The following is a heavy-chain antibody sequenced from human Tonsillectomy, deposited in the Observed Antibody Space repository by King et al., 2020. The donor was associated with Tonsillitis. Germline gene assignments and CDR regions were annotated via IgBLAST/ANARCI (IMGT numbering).Heavy chain of an antibody. CDR3: ARDGDSHDAFVI. CDR2: INIDGSST. CDR1: GFTFSSYG. V-gene: IGHV3-74*01. D-gene: IGHD7-27*01. Sequence: VQLVESGGGLVQPGGSLRLSCAASGFTFSSYGMHWVRHAPGNGLVWVSRINIDGSSTSYADSVKGRFTISRDNAKNTLYLQMNSLRAEDTAVYYCARDGDSHDAFVIWGQGTMVTASS. J-gene: IGHJ3*02.